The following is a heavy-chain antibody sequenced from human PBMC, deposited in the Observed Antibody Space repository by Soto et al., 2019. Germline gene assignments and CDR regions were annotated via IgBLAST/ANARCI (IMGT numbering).Heavy chain of an antibody. CDR1: GGTFAGNG. CDR2: IIPIFGTA. CDR3: ARPKGTMFELGYYGMDV. Sequence: ASVKAYCKDSGGTFAGNGISWGRQAPGKGHEGMGGIIPIFGTANYAQKFQGRVTITADESTSTAYMELSSLRSEDTAVYYCARPKGTMFELGYYGMDVWGQGTTVTVSS. V-gene: IGHV1-69*13. J-gene: IGHJ6*02. D-gene: IGHD3-10*02.